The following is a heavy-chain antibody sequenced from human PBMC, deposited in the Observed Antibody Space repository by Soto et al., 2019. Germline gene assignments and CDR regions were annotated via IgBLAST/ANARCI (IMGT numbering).Heavy chain of an antibody. CDR2: ISASGGAT. CDR3: AKDVEGGSLFRGAFDY. J-gene: IGHJ4*02. D-gene: IGHD1-26*01. CDR1: RFTFTSYA. V-gene: IGHV3-23*01. Sequence: EVELLESGGGLVQPGGSLRLSCVASRFTFTSYAMSWVRQAPGKGLEWVAAISASGGATIHADSVKGRLTISRDNSKNTLYLQMNSMRAEYTAVYDCAKDVEGGSLFRGAFDYWGQGTQVTVSS.